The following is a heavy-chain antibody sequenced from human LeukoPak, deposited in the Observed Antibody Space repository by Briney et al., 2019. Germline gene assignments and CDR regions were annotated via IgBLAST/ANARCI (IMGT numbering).Heavy chain of an antibody. Sequence: GASVKVSCKASGYTFTSYAMHWVRQAPGQRLEWMGWINAGNGNTKYSQKFQGRVTITRDTSASTAYMELSSLRSEDTAVYYCARDKKRIGSSWFHPPHKYYYYYGMDVWGQGTTVTVSS. V-gene: IGHV1-3*01. CDR1: GYTFTSYA. D-gene: IGHD6-13*01. J-gene: IGHJ6*02. CDR3: ARDKKRIGSSWFHPPHKYYYYYGMDV. CDR2: INAGNGNT.